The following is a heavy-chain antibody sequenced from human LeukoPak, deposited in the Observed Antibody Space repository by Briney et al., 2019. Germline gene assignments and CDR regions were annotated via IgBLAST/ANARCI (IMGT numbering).Heavy chain of an antibody. Sequence: GASVKVSCQASGYTFTCYYMHWARQAPGQGLEWLGWINPNSGGTNYAQKFQGRGTMTRDTSISTAYMELSRLRYDDTSVYYCARDRGVVTPFDYWGQGTLGTV. CDR1: GYTFTCYY. CDR2: INPNSGGT. V-gene: IGHV1-2*02. CDR3: ARDRGVVTPFDY. J-gene: IGHJ4*02. D-gene: IGHD4-23*01.